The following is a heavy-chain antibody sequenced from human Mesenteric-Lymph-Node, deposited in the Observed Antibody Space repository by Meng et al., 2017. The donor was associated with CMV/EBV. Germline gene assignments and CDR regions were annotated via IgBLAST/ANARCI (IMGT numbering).Heavy chain of an antibody. D-gene: IGHD3-9*01. Sequence: GGSLRLSCAASGLTFSDYGMHWVRQAPGKGLAWVSSISSTGLYISYADSMRGRLTVSRDNAKKLLYLQVDNLRAEDTAVYYCAKGAYLFYSDNTGYQDAFDMWGRGTMVTVSS. CDR1: GLTFSDYG. CDR3: AKGAYLFYSDNTGYQDAFDM. J-gene: IGHJ3*02. V-gene: IGHV3-21*01. CDR2: ISSTGLYI.